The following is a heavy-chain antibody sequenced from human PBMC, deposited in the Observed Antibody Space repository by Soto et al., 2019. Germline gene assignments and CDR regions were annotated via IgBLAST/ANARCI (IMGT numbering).Heavy chain of an antibody. CDR3: ARHMRAVAATLAY. V-gene: IGHV4-39*01. CDR2: IHYSGST. CDR1: GGSIRDTIYY. D-gene: IGHD6-19*01. Sequence: PSETLSLTRTVSGGSIRDTIYYWGWIRQPPGKGLEWIGSIHYSGSTHYNPSLKSRVTISVDPSKSQFSLNLTSVTPADTSVYYCARHMRAVAATLAYWGQGTVVTVSS. J-gene: IGHJ4*02.